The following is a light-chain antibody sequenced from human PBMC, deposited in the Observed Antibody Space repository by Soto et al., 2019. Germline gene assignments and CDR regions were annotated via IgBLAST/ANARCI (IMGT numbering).Light chain of an antibody. CDR2: EVT. V-gene: IGLV2-14*01. CDR3: NSYTTLSNRV. Sequence: QSALTQPASVSGSPGQSITISCTGTSTDIGAYNYVSWYQQHPGKAPKLLIYEVTNRPSGVSNRFSGSKSGNTASLTISGLHAEDEANYYCNSYTTLSNRVFGTGTKVTVL. CDR1: STDIGAYNY. J-gene: IGLJ1*01.